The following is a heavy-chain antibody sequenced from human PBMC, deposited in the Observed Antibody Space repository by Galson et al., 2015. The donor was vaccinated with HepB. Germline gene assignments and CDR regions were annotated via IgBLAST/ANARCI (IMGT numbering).Heavy chain of an antibody. CDR1: GDSVSNNSAA. CDR3: ARGGGTYNPFDY. D-gene: IGHD1-1*01. J-gene: IGHJ4*02. CDR2: TYYRSKWYN. V-gene: IGHV6-1*01. Sequence: CAISGDSVSNNSAAWNWIRQSPSRGLEWLGRTYYRSKWYNDYAVSMKSRITINPDTSKNQFSLQLNSVTPEDTAVYFCARGGGTYNPFDYWGQGTLVTVSS.